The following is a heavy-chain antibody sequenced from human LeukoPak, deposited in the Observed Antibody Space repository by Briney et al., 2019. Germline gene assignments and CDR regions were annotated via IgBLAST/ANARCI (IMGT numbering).Heavy chain of an antibody. V-gene: IGHV4-39*01. CDR1: GVSISNNYFY. D-gene: IGHD1-26*01. Sequence: PSETLSLTCTVSGVSISNNYFYWAWIRQPPGKGLELIGYVHHTGSTFYNSSLKSRLTISADTSQNQFSLSLTPVTAADTAVYYCATLGLLRGAGFNLATHFDFWGQGTLVAVSS. CDR2: VHHTGST. CDR3: ATLGLLRGAGFNLATHFDF. J-gene: IGHJ4*02.